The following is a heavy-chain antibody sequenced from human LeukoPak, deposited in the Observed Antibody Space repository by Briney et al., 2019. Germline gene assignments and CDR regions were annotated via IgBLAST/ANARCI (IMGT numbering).Heavy chain of an antibody. J-gene: IGHJ4*02. V-gene: IGHV3-30*18. Sequence: AGGSLRLSCAASGFTFSSYGMHWVRQAPGKGLEWVPVISYDGSNKYYADSVKGRFTISRDNSKNTLYLQMNSLRAEDTAVYYCAKSYDLFDYWGQGTLVTVSS. CDR2: ISYDGSNK. CDR1: GFTFSSYG. CDR3: AKSYDLFDY. D-gene: IGHD3-3*01.